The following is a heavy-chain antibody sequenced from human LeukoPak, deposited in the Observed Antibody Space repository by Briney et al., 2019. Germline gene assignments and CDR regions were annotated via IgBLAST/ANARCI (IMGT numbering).Heavy chain of an antibody. CDR1: GYTFSSYD. V-gene: IGHV1-8*01. CDR3: ARAPKCTVTICYYFMDV. Sequence: ASVKVSCKASGYTFSSYDINWARQATGQGLEWMGWMNPNSGNTGYAQKFQGRVTMTRNTSINTAYMELSSLRSEDTAVYYCARAPKCTVTICYYFMDVWGKGTTVTISS. CDR2: MNPNSGNT. D-gene: IGHD4-11*01. J-gene: IGHJ6*03.